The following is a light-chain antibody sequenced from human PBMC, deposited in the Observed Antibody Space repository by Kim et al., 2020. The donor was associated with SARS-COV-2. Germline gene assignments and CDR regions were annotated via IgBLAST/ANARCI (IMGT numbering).Light chain of an antibody. V-gene: IGKV1-33*01. CDR3: QQYDNLQT. CDR1: QDISNS. Sequence: SASAGDRVTITCQASQDISNSLNWYQQKPGKAPKLLIYDAYNLQRGVPSRFSGSGSGTEFTFTIAGLQPEDIATYYCQQYDNLQTFGQGTKVDIK. CDR2: DAY. J-gene: IGKJ1*01.